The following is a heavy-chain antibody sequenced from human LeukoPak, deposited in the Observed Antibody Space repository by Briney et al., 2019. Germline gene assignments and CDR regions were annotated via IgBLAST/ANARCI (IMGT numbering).Heavy chain of an antibody. J-gene: IGHJ4*02. Sequence: SETLSLTCTVSGGSISSYYWSWIRQPPGKGLEWIGYIYYSGSTSYNPSLKSRVTISVDTSKNQFSLKLSSVTAADTAVYYCARQASYRRDYFDYWGQGTLVTVSS. CDR2: IYYSGST. D-gene: IGHD2-21*01. V-gene: IGHV4-59*01. CDR3: ARQASYRRDYFDY. CDR1: GGSISSYY.